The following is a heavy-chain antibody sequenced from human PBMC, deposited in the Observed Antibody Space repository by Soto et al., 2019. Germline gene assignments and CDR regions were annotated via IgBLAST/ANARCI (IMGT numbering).Heavy chain of an antibody. CDR2: IYYSGRT. D-gene: IGHD3-22*01. CDR1: GGSISSSSYY. Sequence: QLQLQESGPGLVKPSETLSLTCTVSGGSISSSSYYWGWIRQPPGKGLEWIGSIYYSGRTYYNPSLKTRVTISVDTSKTQFSLKLSSVTAADTAVYYCARSRITMIVVVAPAFDIWGQGTMVTVSS. J-gene: IGHJ3*02. V-gene: IGHV4-39*01. CDR3: ARSRITMIVVVAPAFDI.